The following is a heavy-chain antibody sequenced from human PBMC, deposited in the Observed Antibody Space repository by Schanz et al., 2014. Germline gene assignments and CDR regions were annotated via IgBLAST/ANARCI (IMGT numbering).Heavy chain of an antibody. V-gene: IGHV3-23*01. CDR1: GFSFTTYA. CDR3: ARDNSHWLVDY. D-gene: IGHD6-19*01. Sequence: EVQLLESGGGLVQPGGSLRLSCASSGFSFTTYAMSWVRQAPGKGLEWVSSISSGGGSTYYADSVRGRFTVSRDNSKNTLYLEVNSLRPEDTALYYCARDNSHWLVDYGGQGTLVTVSS. CDR2: ISSGGGST. J-gene: IGHJ4*02.